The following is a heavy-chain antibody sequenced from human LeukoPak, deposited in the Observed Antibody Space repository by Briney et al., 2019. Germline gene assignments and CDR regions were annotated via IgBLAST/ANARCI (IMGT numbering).Heavy chain of an antibody. CDR2: IYYSGST. Sequence: SETLSLTCTVSGGSISSYYWSWIRQPPGKGLEWIGYIYYSGSTNYNPSLKSRVTISVDTSKNQFSLKLSSVTAADTAVYYCAKYSSSYVDFDYWGQGTLVTVSS. CDR3: AKYSSSYVDFDY. CDR1: GGSISSYY. J-gene: IGHJ4*02. V-gene: IGHV4-59*08. D-gene: IGHD6-13*01.